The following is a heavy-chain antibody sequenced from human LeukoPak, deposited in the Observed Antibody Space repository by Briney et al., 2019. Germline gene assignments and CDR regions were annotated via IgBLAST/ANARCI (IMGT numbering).Heavy chain of an antibody. V-gene: IGHV1-18*01. D-gene: IGHD1-26*01. CDR2: IRTYNGDT. CDR3: ARGGTYSRGLLVY. J-gene: IGHJ4*02. CDR1: GYTFTNYA. Sequence: ASLKVSCKASGYTFTNYAISWVRQAPGQGLEWMGCIRTYNGDTNYAQKIQGRVTMTTDTSTSTAYMELRSLRSDDRAVYYCARGGTYSRGLLVYWGQGTLVTVSS.